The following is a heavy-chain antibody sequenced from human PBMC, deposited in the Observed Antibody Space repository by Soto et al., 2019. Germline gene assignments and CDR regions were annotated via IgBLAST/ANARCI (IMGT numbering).Heavy chain of an antibody. Sequence: VPVKVSCKGAGYTYSSYGLNWVRQATGQGPELMGWMNPNSGNTGYAQRFQGRVTMTRNTSITTAYMELSSLRSEDTAVYYCAIARRNYDFWSGYYPPNMDLWGHGSTVTVSS. J-gene: IGHJ6*02. CDR3: AIARRNYDFWSGYYPPNMDL. CDR1: GYTYSSYG. CDR2: MNPNSGNT. V-gene: IGHV1-8*02. D-gene: IGHD3-3*01.